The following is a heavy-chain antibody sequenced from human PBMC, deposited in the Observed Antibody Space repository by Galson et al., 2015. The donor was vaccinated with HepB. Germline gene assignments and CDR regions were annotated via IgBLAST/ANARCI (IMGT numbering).Heavy chain of an antibody. J-gene: IGHJ4*02. Sequence: SVKVSCKASGYTFTSYYMHWVRQAPGQGLEWMGIINPIGGSTSYAQKFQGRVTMTRDTSTSTVYMELSSLRSEDTAVYYCARDRTVATTGGPFDYWGQGTLVTVSS. CDR1: GYTFTSYY. CDR3: ARDRTVATTGGPFDY. V-gene: IGHV1-46*01. CDR2: INPIGGST. D-gene: IGHD4-23*01.